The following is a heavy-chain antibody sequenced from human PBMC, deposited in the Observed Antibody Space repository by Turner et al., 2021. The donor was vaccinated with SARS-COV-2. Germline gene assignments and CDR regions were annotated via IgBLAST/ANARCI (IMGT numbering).Heavy chain of an antibody. CDR2: FYKIGSI. CDR1: GGSIRSKS. V-gene: IGHV4-59*08. Sequence: QVQLQESGPGLVRPSGTLSLTCTVPGGSIRSKSWSWIRQSPGRGLEWIGYFYKIGSIDYNHTLRSRVTISVDTSKNQLSLNLISMTAADTAVDYCARHQGSTSGYDHGMNVWGQGTAVIVSS. D-gene: IGHD1-1*01. CDR3: ARHQGSTSGYDHGMNV. J-gene: IGHJ6*02.